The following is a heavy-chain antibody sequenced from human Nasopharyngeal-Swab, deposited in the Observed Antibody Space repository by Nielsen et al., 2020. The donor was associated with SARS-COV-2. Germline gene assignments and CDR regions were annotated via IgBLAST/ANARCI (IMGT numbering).Heavy chain of an antibody. V-gene: IGHV3-30*18. Sequence: WSRQPPGKGLEWVAVISYDGSNKYYADSVKGRFTISRDNSKNTLYLQMNSLRAEDTAVYYCAKHIGDVWGKGTTVTVSS. J-gene: IGHJ6*04. CDR3: AKHIGDV. CDR2: ISYDGSNK.